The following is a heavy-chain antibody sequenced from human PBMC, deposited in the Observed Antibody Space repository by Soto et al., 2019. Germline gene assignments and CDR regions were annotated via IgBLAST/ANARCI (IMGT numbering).Heavy chain of an antibody. CDR2: ISYDGSNK. J-gene: IGHJ6*02. D-gene: IGHD3-16*01. V-gene: IGHV3-30*18. Sequence: PGGSLRLSCAASGFTFSSYGMHWFRQAPGKGLEWVAVISYDGSNKYYADSVKGRFTISRDNSKNTLYLQMNSLRAEDTAVYYCAKDWRSYRPYVWGQGTTVTVSS. CDR3: AKDWRSYRPYV. CDR1: GFTFSSYG.